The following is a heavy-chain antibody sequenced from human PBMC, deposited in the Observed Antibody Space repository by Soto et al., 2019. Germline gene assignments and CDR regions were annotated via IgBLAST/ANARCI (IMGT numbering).Heavy chain of an antibody. Sequence: PGGSLRFSCAASGFTFSDYYMSWIRQAPGKGLEWLSYISGSDDTIYYADSVKGRLTVSRDNAKKSLYLQMNSQRAEDTAVYYCARLPYCTGGTCVGPFDYWGQGALVTVSS. D-gene: IGHD2-15*01. CDR2: ISGSDDTI. CDR3: ARLPYCTGGTCVGPFDY. CDR1: GFTFSDYY. J-gene: IGHJ4*02. V-gene: IGHV3-11*01.